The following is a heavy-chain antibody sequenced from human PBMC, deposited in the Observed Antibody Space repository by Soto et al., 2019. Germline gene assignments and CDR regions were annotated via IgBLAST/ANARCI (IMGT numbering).Heavy chain of an antibody. CDR2: IHYNGNT. D-gene: IGHD5-12*01. J-gene: IGHJ5*02. CDR1: GDSISSYS. CDR3: ARDPVDGYAFFDS. V-gene: IGHV4-59*01. Sequence: PSETLSLTCTVSGDSISSYSRSWIRQPPGKGLEWIGNIHYNGNTKYSPSPKSRVTMSVDTSKNHFSLKLISVTTADTAVYWCARDPVDGYAFFDSWGQGALVTVSS.